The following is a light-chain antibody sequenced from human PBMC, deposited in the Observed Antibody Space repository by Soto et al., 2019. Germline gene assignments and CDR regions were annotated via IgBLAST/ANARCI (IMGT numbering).Light chain of an antibody. J-gene: IGLJ1*01. V-gene: IGLV2-14*03. CDR3: SSYTPSSTPFV. Sequence: QSVLTQPASVSGSPGQSITISCTGTSSDVGGYNFVSWYQHHPGKAPKLIIYDVNNRPSGVSNRFSGSKSGNTASLTISGLQAEDEADYYSSSYTPSSTPFVFGTGTKVTVL. CDR1: SSDVGGYNF. CDR2: DVN.